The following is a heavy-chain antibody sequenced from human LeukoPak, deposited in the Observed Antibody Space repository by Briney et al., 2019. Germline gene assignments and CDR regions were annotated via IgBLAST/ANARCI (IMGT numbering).Heavy chain of an antibody. Sequence: GGSLRLSCVASGFTFTSDAMNWVRQAPGKGLEWVSSTVSRGTTQYADSVKGRFTVSRDTSKNTLYLQMNSLRADDTAVYYCGKCSTSAYTTGWCNWIDPWGQGTLVTVSS. J-gene: IGHJ5*02. CDR3: GKCSTSAYTTGWCNWIDP. CDR2: TVSRGTT. V-gene: IGHV3-23*01. CDR1: GFTFTSDA. D-gene: IGHD6-19*01.